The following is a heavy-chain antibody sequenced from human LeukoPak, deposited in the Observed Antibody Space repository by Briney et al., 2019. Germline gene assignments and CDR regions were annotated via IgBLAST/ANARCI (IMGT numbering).Heavy chain of an antibody. CDR1: GFSFNSYS. V-gene: IGHV3-48*01. CDR3: AKVSSGSYYHYNMDV. Sequence: PGGSLRLSCAASGFSFNSYSMNWVRQAPGKGLEWVSYISSSSNTIYYADSVKGRFAISRDNAKNSLYLQMNSLRAEDTAVYYCAKVSSGSYYHYNMDVWGKGTTVTVSS. D-gene: IGHD1-26*01. J-gene: IGHJ6*03. CDR2: ISSSSNTI.